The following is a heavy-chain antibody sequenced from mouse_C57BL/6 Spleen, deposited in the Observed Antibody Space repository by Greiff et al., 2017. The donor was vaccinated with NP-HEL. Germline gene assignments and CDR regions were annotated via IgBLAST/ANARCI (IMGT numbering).Heavy chain of an antibody. CDR3: ARNPMDYGGMDY. CDR1: GFTFSDYG. D-gene: IGHD2-4*01. J-gene: IGHJ4*01. CDR2: ISSGSSTI. Sequence: EVKLMESGGGLVKPGGSPKLSCAASGFTFSDYGMHWVRQAPEKGLEWVAYISSGSSTIYYADTVKGRFTISRDNAKNTLFLQMTSLRSEDTAMYYCARNPMDYGGMDYWGQGTSVTVSS. V-gene: IGHV5-17*01.